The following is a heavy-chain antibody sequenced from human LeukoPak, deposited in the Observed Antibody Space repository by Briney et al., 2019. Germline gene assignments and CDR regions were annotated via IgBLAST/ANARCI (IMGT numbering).Heavy chain of an antibody. CDR2: IFYDGSS. D-gene: IGHD3-10*01. Sequence: PSETLSLTCIVSGGSISNSNYYWGWIRQPPGRGLEWIGSIFYDGSSDYNPPLKSRVTISVDTSKNKFSLKVNSVTAADTAVYFCARYYGSGRDGDYWVQGTLVTVSS. CDR3: ARYYGSGRDGDY. CDR1: GGSISNSNYY. J-gene: IGHJ4*02. V-gene: IGHV4-39*01.